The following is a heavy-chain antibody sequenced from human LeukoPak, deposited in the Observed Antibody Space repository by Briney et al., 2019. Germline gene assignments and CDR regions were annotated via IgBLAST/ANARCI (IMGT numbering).Heavy chain of an antibody. CDR3: ARHEMATVLGSTRDGFDI. V-gene: IGHV3-23*01. CDR1: GFTFSSYG. D-gene: IGHD5-24*01. CDR2: ISGSGGST. J-gene: IGHJ3*02. Sequence: GGSLRLSCAASGFTFSSYGMSWVRQAPGKGLEWVSAISGSGGSTYYADSVKGRFTISRDNSKNTLYLQMNSLRAEDTAVYYCARHEMATVLGSTRDGFDIWGQGTMVSVSS.